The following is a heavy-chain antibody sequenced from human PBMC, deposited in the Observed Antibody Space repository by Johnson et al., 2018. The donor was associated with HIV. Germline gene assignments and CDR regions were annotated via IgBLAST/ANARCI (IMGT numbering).Heavy chain of an antibody. V-gene: IGHV3-33*01. CDR1: GFTFSSYG. CDR2: IWYDGSNK. J-gene: IGHJ3*02. CDR3: AREVYYDSSPEAAAFDI. Sequence: VQLVESGGGLVKPGGSLRLSCAASGFTFSSYGMHWVRQAPGKGLEWVAVIWYDGSNKYYADSVKGRFTISRDNAKNSLFLQMNSLRAEDTAIYYCAREVYYDSSPEAAAFDIWGQGTMVTVSS. D-gene: IGHD3-22*01.